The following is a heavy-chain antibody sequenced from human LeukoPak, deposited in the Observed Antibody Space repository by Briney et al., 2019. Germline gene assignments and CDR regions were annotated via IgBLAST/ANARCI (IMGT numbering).Heavy chain of an antibody. D-gene: IGHD5-12*01. CDR3: AGGYSGYDPSGWFDP. V-gene: IGHV1-2*02. J-gene: IGHJ5*02. Sequence: ASVKVSCKASGYTFTGYYMHWVRQAPGQGLEWMGWINPNSGGTNCAQKFQGRVTMTRDTSISTAYMELSRLRSDDTAVYYCAGGYSGYDPSGWFDPWGQGTLVTVSS. CDR1: GYTFTGYY. CDR2: INPNSGGT.